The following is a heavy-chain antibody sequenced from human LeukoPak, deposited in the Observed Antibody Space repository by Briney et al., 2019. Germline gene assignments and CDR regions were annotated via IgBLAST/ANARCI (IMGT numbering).Heavy chain of an antibody. CDR1: GFTFSSYA. CDR3: AKGNYYDSSGYGAFDI. Sequence: PGGSLRLSCAASGFTFSSYAMSWVRQAPGKGLEWVSAISGSGGSTYYADSVKGRFTTSRDNSKNTLYLQMNSLRAEDTAVYYCAKGNYYDSSGYGAFDIWGQGTMVTVSS. D-gene: IGHD3-22*01. J-gene: IGHJ3*02. CDR2: ISGSGGST. V-gene: IGHV3-23*01.